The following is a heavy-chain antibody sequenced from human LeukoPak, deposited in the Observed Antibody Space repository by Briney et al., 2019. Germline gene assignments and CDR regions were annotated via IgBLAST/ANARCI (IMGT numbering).Heavy chain of an antibody. D-gene: IGHD2-21*01. V-gene: IGHV3-7*01. CDR3: AKATYCGGDCYSDKYFQH. Sequence: SGGSLRLSCAASGFTFGIYWMNWVRQAPGKGLEWVANIKEDGSEKNYVDSVKGRFTISRDNAKNSLYLQMNSLRAEDTAVYYCAKATYCGGDCYSDKYFQHWGQGTLVTVSS. J-gene: IGHJ1*01. CDR1: GFTFGIYW. CDR2: IKEDGSEK.